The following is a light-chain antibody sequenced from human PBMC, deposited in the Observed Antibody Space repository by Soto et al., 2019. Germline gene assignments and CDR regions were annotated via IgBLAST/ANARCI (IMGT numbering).Light chain of an antibody. CDR3: QQRSNCPPFT. CDR2: DAS. Sequence: EIVLTQSPATLSLSPGERATLSCRSSQSVSSYLAWYQQKPGQAPRLLIYDASNRATGILARFSGSGSGTDFTLTISSLEPEDFSVYYCQQRSNCPPFTFGPGTKVDIK. J-gene: IGKJ3*01. V-gene: IGKV3-11*01. CDR1: QSVSSY.